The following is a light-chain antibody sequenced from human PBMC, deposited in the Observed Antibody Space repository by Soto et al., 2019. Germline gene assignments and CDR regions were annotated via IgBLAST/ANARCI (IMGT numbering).Light chain of an antibody. J-gene: IGLJ3*02. V-gene: IGLV1-44*01. Sequence: QSVLTQPPSASGTPGQGVTLSCSGSSSNIGSNSGNWFQQLPGTAPKLLIYSNNQRPSGVPDRFSGSKSGTSAALAISGLQSEDEAHYHCTAWDDSVNGWVFGGGTKLTVL. CDR2: SNN. CDR1: SSNIGSNS. CDR3: TAWDDSVNGWV.